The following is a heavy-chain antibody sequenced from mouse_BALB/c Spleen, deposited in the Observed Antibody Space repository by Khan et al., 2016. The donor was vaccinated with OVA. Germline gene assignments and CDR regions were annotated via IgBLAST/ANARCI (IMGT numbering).Heavy chain of an antibody. J-gene: IGHJ4*01. D-gene: IGHD2-9*01. Sequence: VQLQQSGPDLVKPSQSLSLTCTVTGYSITSGYSWHWIRQFPGNKLEWMGYIHYIGSTNYNPSLKSRISITRDTSKNQFFLQLNSVTTEDTATXYCAAYYGYDYAMDYWGQGTSVTVSS. CDR2: IHYIGST. CDR3: AAYYGYDYAMDY. V-gene: IGHV3-1*02. CDR1: GYSITSGYS.